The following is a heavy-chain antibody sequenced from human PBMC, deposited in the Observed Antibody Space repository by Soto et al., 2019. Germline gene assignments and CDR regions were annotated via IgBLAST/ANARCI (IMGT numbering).Heavy chain of an antibody. V-gene: IGHV1-18*01. D-gene: IGHD2-2*01. CDR2: ISAYNGNT. Sequence: GASVKFSCKASGYTFTSYGISWVRQAPGQGLEWMGRISAYNGNTNYAQKLQGRVTMTTDTSTSTAYMELRSLRSDDTAVYYCARDGCSSTSCYPHTDYYYYGMDVWGQGTTVTVSS. CDR1: GYTFTSYG. CDR3: ARDGCSSTSCYPHTDYYYYGMDV. J-gene: IGHJ6*02.